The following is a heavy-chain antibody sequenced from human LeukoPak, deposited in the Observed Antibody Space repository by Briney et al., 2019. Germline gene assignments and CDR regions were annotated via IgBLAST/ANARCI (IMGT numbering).Heavy chain of an antibody. D-gene: IGHD6-6*01. Sequence: SVKVSCKASGGTFSSYAISWVRQAPGQGLEWMGGINPIFGTANYAQKFQGRVTITTDESTSTAYMELSSLRSEDTAVYYCASHSSSSVDWFDPWGQGTLVTVSS. CDR3: ASHSSSSVDWFDP. V-gene: IGHV1-69*05. CDR2: INPIFGTA. J-gene: IGHJ5*02. CDR1: GGTFSSYA.